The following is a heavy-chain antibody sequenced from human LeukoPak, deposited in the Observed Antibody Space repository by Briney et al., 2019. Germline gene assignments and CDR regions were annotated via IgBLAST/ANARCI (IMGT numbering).Heavy chain of an antibody. CDR1: GFTFRSFW. CDR3: ARDIPDGLSYFEY. CDR2: IKEDGSDA. Sequence: GGSLKLSCSASGFTFRSFWMTWVRQAPGKGLELVANIKEDGSDANFVDAVKGRFTIYRDNAKDSLYLQMNSVRPGDTAVYYCARDIPDGLSYFEYWGQGTLVTVSS. D-gene: IGHD2-2*01. J-gene: IGHJ4*02. V-gene: IGHV3-7*04.